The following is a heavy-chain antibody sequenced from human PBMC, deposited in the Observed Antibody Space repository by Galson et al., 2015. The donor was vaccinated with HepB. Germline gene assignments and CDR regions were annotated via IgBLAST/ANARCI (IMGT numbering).Heavy chain of an antibody. CDR3: AREGGEYYDFWSGSNWFDP. V-gene: IGHV1-69*13. CDR2: IIPIFGTA. J-gene: IGHJ5*02. Sequence: SVKVSCKASGGTFSYYTISWVRQAPGQGLEWMGGIIPIFGTANYAQKFQGRVTITADESTSTAYMELSSLRSEDTAVYYCAREGGEYYDFWSGSNWFDPWGQGTLVTASS. D-gene: IGHD3-3*01. CDR1: GGTFSYYT.